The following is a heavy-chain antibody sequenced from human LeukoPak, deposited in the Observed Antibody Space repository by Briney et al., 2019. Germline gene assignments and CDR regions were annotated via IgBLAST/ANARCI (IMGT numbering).Heavy chain of an antibody. J-gene: IGHJ4*02. CDR1: GGSMNSYD. CDR3: ARSHGLY. Sequence: SETLSLTCSVSGGSMNSYDWGWIRQPPGKGLEWIGYIQYSGSTKYNPPLRSRVTISLDTPKSQFSLKLSSVTAADTAVYYCARSHGLYWGQGTLVSVSS. V-gene: IGHV4-59*01. CDR2: IQYSGST.